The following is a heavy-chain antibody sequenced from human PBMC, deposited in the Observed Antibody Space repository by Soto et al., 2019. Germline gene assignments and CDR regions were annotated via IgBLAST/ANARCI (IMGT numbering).Heavy chain of an antibody. CDR3: AKDMGSGWKGPFDY. CDR1: GFTFSSYG. CDR2: ISYDGSNK. Sequence: QVQLVESGGGVVQPGRSLRLSCAASGFTFSSYGLHWVRQAPGKGLAWVAVISYDGSNKYYADSVKGRFTISRDNSKNTLYLQMNSLRAEDTAVYYGAKDMGSGWKGPFDYWGQGTLVTVSS. J-gene: IGHJ4*02. V-gene: IGHV3-30*18. D-gene: IGHD6-19*01.